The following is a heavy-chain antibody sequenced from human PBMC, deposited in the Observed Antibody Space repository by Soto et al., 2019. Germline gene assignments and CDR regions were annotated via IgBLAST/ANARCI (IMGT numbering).Heavy chain of an antibody. CDR3: ARDSQPYSSSWNFDY. CDR2: IISIFGTA. D-gene: IGHD6-13*01. J-gene: IGHJ4*02. Sequence: QVQLVQSGAEVKKPGSSVKVSCKASGGTFSSYAISWVRQAPGKGLEWMGGIISIFGTANYAQTVQGRVTITADKSTSTAYMELSSLRAEDTAVYYCARDSQPYSSSWNFDYWGQGTLFTVSS. V-gene: IGHV1-69*06. CDR1: GGTFSSYA.